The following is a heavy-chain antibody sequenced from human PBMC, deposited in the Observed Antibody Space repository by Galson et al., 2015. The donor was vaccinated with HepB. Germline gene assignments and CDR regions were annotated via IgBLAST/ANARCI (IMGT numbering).Heavy chain of an antibody. CDR1: GFTFSNYW. V-gene: IGHV3-7*01. CDR2: IKEDGSRK. D-gene: IGHD4/OR15-4a*01. CDR3: ARGALTFDL. J-gene: IGHJ2*01. Sequence: SLRLSCAASGFTFSNYWMTWVRQAPGKGLEWVANIKEDGSRKYYVDSVQGRFAISRGNADNSLFLQMNGLRVEDTAVYSCARGALTFDLWGRGTLVTVSS.